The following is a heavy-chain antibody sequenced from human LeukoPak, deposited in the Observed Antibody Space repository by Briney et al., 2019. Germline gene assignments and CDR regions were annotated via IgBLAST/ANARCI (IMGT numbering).Heavy chain of an antibody. CDR1: GIPFSDSY. J-gene: IGHJ4*02. Sequence: SGGSLRLSCVVSGIPFSDSYMKWIRQAPEKGLEWISYISSSSSYTDYADSVKGRFTISRDNAQNALFLQMNSLRVEDTPVYYCAAGTAADYWGQGTLVTVSS. V-gene: IGHV3-11*03. CDR3: AAGTAADY. CDR2: ISSSSSYT. D-gene: IGHD6-13*01.